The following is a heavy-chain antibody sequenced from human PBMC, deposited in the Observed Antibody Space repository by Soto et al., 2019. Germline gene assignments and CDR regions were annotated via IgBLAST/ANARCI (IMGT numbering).Heavy chain of an antibody. D-gene: IGHD6-19*01. CDR1: GQYIKSNFW. CDR3: ATAFGGWPPDS. Sequence: SETLSLTCLVSGQYIKSNFWWAWVRQSPGKGLEWIGEIYHSGSAIYTPSLKNRVTLSLDVSKNEFSLNMDSVTAADTAVYYCATAFGGWPPDSWGQGTLVTVSS. J-gene: IGHJ4*02. V-gene: IGHV4-4*02. CDR2: IYHSGSA.